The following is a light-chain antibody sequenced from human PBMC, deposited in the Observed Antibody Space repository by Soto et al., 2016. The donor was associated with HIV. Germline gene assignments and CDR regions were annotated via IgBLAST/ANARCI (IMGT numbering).Light chain of an antibody. CDR3: QQLNSYPLT. V-gene: IGKV1-13*02. J-gene: IGKJ4*01. CDR2: AAS. Sequence: AIQLTQSPSSLSASVGDRVTITCRASRDIGSALAWYQQKPGKGPRLLIYAASTLQSGVPSRFSGSGSGTEFTLTISSLQPEDFATYYCQQLNSYPLTFGGGTKVEIK. CDR1: RDIGSA.